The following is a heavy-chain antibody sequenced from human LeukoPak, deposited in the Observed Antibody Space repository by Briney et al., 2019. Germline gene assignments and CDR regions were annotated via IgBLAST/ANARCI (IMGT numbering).Heavy chain of an antibody. J-gene: IGHJ4*02. CDR2: IKQDGSEK. V-gene: IGHV3-7*01. D-gene: IGHD6-19*01. CDR1: GFTFSSYW. CDR3: ARDRVTKEWLRPGYSSGWYGHNFDY. Sequence: GGSLRLSCAASGFTFSSYWMSWVRQAPGKGLEWVANIKQDGSEKYYVDSVKGRFTISRDNAKNSLYLQMNSLRAEDTAVYYCARDRVTKEWLRPGYSSGWYGHNFDYWGQGTLVTVSS.